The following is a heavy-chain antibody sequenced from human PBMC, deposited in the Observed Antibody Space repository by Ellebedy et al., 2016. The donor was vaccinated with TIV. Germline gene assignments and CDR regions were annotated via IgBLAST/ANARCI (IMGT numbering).Heavy chain of an antibody. D-gene: IGHD3-9*01. V-gene: IGHV5-10-1*01. Sequence: GGSLRLXCKGSGYSFTSYWISWVRQMPGKGLEWMGRIDPSDSYTNYSPSFQGHVTISADKSISTAYLQWSSLKASDTAMYYCARADYDILTGYPSGFDPWGQGTLVTVSS. CDR2: IDPSDSYT. J-gene: IGHJ5*02. CDR1: GYSFTSYW. CDR3: ARADYDILTGYPSGFDP.